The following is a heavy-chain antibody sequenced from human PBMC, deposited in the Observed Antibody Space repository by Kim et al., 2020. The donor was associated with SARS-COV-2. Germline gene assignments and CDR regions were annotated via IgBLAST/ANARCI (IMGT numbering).Heavy chain of an antibody. Sequence: KDFAVSLESRITIDPDTSKNQFSVQLNSVTPDDTAVYYCARGWLRGGFDPWGQGTLVTVSS. D-gene: IGHD5-12*01. J-gene: IGHJ5*02. CDR2: K. V-gene: IGHV6-1*01. CDR3: ARGWLRGGFDP.